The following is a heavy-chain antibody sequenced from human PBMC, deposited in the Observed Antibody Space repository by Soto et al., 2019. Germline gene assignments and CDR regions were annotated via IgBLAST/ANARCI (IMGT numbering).Heavy chain of an antibody. D-gene: IGHD3-22*01. V-gene: IGHV4-59*01. CDR2: IYYSGST. Sequence: PSETLSLTCTVSGGSINSYYWSWIRQPPGKGLEWIGYIYYSGSTNYNPSLKSRVTISVDTSKNQFSLKLSSVTAADTAVYYCARGDQVVTSDPYFDYWGQGTLVTVSS. CDR1: GGSINSYY. CDR3: ARGDQVVTSDPYFDY. J-gene: IGHJ4*02.